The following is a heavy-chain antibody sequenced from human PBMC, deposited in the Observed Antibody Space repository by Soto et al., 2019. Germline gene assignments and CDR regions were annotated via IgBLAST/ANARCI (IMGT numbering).Heavy chain of an antibody. Sequence: QVQLVESGGGVVQPGRSLRLSCAASGFTFSSYGMHWVRQAPGKGLEWVAVIWYDGSNKYYADSVKGRFTISRDNSKNTLYLQMNSLRAEDTAVYFCARDKGLVLLHWGQGTLVTVSS. CDR1: GFTFSSYG. D-gene: IGHD2-15*01. CDR2: IWYDGSNK. J-gene: IGHJ4*02. V-gene: IGHV3-33*01. CDR3: ARDKGLVLLH.